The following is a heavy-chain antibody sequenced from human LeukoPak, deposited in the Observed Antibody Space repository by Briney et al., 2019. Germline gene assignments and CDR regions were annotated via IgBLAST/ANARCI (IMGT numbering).Heavy chain of an antibody. J-gene: IGHJ1*01. D-gene: IGHD6-13*01. CDR2: IYTSGST. CDR1: GGSISSYY. CDR3: ARIEQGSSWYGPAEYFQH. V-gene: IGHV4-4*07. Sequence: SETLSLTCTVSGGSISSYYWSWIRQPAGKGLEWIGRIYTSGSTNYNPSLKGRVTMSVDTSKNQFSLKLSSVTAADTAVYYCARIEQGSSWYGPAEYFQHWGQGTLVTVSS.